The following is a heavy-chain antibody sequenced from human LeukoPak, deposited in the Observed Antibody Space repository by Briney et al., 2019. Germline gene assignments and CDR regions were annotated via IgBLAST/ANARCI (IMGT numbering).Heavy chain of an antibody. V-gene: IGHV4-59*08. J-gene: IGHJ4*02. Sequence: SETLSLTCTVSGDSISSYYWSWIRRRPGRGLEWIEYMHYTGITRYNPSLESRVTISPDTAKNQFSLNLSSVTAADTAMYYCARHAQDTAMVTPLYYFDFWGQGTLVTVSS. D-gene: IGHD5-18*01. CDR3: ARHAQDTAMVTPLYYFDF. CDR1: GDSISSYY. CDR2: MHYTGIT.